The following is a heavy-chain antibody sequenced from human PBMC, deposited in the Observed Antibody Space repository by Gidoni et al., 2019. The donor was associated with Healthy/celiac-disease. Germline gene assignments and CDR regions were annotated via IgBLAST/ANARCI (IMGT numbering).Heavy chain of an antibody. J-gene: IGHJ6*02. V-gene: IGHV3-48*04. Sequence: EVQLVESGGGLVQPGGSLRLSCAASGFTFISYSMNWVRQAPGKGLEWVSYISSSSSTIYYADSVKGRFTISRDNAKNSLYLQMNSLRAEDTAVYYCARDGYCSGGSCYYYGMDVWGQGTTVTVSS. CDR1: GFTFISYS. CDR3: ARDGYCSGGSCYYYGMDV. D-gene: IGHD2-15*01. CDR2: ISSSSSTI.